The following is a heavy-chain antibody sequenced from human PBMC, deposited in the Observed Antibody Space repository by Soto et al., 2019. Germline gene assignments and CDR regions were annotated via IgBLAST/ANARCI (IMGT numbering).Heavy chain of an antibody. CDR1: GYTLTELS. CDR2: FDPEDGET. D-gene: IGHD6-13*01. J-gene: IGHJ5*01. CDR3: ATFNSRAAAGTTVNNWFDP. Sequence: ASVKVSCKVSGYTLTELSMHWVRQAPGKGLEWMGGFDPEDGETVYAQKFQGRVTMTEDTSTDTAYMELSSLRSEDTAVYYCATFNSRAAAGTTVNNWFDPWGKGTTVTVSS. V-gene: IGHV1-24*01.